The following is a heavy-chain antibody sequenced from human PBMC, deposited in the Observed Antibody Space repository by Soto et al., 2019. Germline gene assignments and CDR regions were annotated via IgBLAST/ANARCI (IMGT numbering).Heavy chain of an antibody. V-gene: IGHV3-74*01. J-gene: IGHJ5*02. Sequence: GASPSICCASYGQSLNVYWIPWVRKDLWQGLXLVSRXXMXXRXTXXXDXXXGRFTISRDNANNMMYLQMNRLRVEDTAVYYCVRGGLRGGFSNYGSWVQGAFVTVSS. CDR3: VRGGLRGGFSNYGS. D-gene: IGHD1-26*01. CDR1: GQSLNVYW. CDR2: XXMXXRXT.